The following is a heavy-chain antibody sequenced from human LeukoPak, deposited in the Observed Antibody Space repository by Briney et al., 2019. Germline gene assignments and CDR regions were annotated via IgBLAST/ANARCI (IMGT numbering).Heavy chain of an antibody. V-gene: IGHV4-30-2*01. D-gene: IGHD4-11*01. CDR1: GGSISSGGYS. Sequence: SETLSLTCAVSGGSISSGGYSWSWIRQPPGKGLEWIGYIYHSGSTYYNPSLKSRVTISVDRSKNQFSLKLSSVTAADTAVYYCATLHRGNYFDYWGQGTLVTVAS. CDR3: ATLHRGNYFDY. CDR2: IYHSGST. J-gene: IGHJ4*02.